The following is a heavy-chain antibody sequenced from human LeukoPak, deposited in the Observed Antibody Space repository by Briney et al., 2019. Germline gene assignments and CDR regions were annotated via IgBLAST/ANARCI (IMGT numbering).Heavy chain of an antibody. Sequence: SVKVSCKASGGIFSSYGISWVRQAPGQGLEWMGRIVPLFGVTNYAQKFRGRVTITADTSTSTAYMELSNVTSEDTAIYYCARQSYEQWLFFRDWGQGTLDTVSS. D-gene: IGHD3-22*01. J-gene: IGHJ4*02. V-gene: IGHV1-69*04. CDR3: ARQSYEQWLFFRD. CDR1: GGIFSSYG. CDR2: IVPLFGVT.